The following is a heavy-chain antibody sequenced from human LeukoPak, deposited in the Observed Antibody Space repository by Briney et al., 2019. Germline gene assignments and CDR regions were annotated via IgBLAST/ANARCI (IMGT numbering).Heavy chain of an antibody. Sequence: ASVKVSCKASGYTFTSYGISWVRQAPGQGLEWMGWISAYNGNTNYAQKLQGRVTMTTDTSTSTAYMELRSLRSDDTAVYYCARGAIDIVVVVAATFFDYWGQGTLVTVSP. D-gene: IGHD2-15*01. J-gene: IGHJ4*02. CDR1: GYTFTSYG. V-gene: IGHV1-18*01. CDR3: ARGAIDIVVVVAATFFDY. CDR2: ISAYNGNT.